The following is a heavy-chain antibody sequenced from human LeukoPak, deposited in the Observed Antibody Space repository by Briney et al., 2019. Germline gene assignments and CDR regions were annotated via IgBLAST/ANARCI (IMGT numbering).Heavy chain of an antibody. CDR2: IYYSGST. J-gene: IGHJ4*02. CDR3: ARARPYDSSGYYYDY. V-gene: IGHV4-59*01. D-gene: IGHD3-22*01. CDR1: GGSISSYY. Sequence: SETLSLTCTVFGGSISSYYRSWFRQPPGKGLEWLGYIYYSGSTNYNPSLKSRVTISVDTSKNQFSLKLSSVTAADTAVYYCARARPYDSSGYYYDYWGQGTLVTVSS.